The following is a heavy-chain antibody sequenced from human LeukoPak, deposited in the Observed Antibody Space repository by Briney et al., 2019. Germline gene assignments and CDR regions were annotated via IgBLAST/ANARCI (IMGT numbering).Heavy chain of an antibody. D-gene: IGHD3-22*01. CDR1: GYTFTGYY. CDR3: ARAVDYYDSSGLVEY. J-gene: IGHJ4*02. Sequence: GASVKVSCKASGYTFTGYYMHWVRQAPGQGLEWMGWINPNSGGTNYAQKFQGSVTMTRDTSISTAYMELSRLRSDDTAVYYCARAVDYYDSSGLVEYWGQGTLVTVSS. V-gene: IGHV1-2*02. CDR2: INPNSGGT.